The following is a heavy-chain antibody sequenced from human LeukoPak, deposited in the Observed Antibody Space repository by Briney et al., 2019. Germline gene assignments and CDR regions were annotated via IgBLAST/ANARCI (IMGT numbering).Heavy chain of an antibody. Sequence: GGTLRLSCAGSGFTFSSCGMSWVRQAPGKGLEWVSGINWNGGSTGYADSVKGRFTISRDNAKNSLYLQMNSLRAEDTALYYCARDRAARDAFDIWGQGTMVTVSS. CDR1: GFTFSSCG. D-gene: IGHD6-6*01. CDR3: ARDRAARDAFDI. J-gene: IGHJ3*02. V-gene: IGHV3-20*04. CDR2: INWNGGST.